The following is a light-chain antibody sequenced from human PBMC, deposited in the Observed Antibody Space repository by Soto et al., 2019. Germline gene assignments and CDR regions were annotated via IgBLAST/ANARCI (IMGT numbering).Light chain of an antibody. CDR1: QSVTNNY. Sequence: EIVLTQSPGTLSLSPGERATLSCRASQSVTNNYLAWYQQKPGQAPRLLIYGASSRATVIPDRFSGSGSETGFTLTISRLEPEDFAVYYCQQYGSSPETFGQGTKLEIK. V-gene: IGKV3-20*01. J-gene: IGKJ2*01. CDR3: QQYGSSPET. CDR2: GAS.